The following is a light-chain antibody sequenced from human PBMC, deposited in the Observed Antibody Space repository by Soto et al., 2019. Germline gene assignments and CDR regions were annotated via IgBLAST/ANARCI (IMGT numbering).Light chain of an antibody. Sequence: ESVLTQSPGTLSLPPGERATLSCRASQSVSSTYLACYQQKPGQAPRLLIYGASTRATGIPDRFSGSGSGTDFTLTISRLEPADSAVYYCQQYGSSPTWTFGQGTKVEIK. CDR3: QQYGSSPTWT. CDR2: GAS. V-gene: IGKV3-20*01. J-gene: IGKJ1*01. CDR1: QSVSSTY.